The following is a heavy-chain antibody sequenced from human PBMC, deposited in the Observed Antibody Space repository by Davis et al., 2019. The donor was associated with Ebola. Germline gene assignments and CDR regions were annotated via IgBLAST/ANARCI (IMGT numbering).Heavy chain of an antibody. CDR2: IYTSGST. CDR1: GGSISSYY. D-gene: IGHD4-23*01. Sequence: PSETLSLTCTVSGGSISSYYWSWIRQPAGKGLEWIGRIYTSGSTNYNPSLKSRVTMSVDTSKNQFSPKLSSVTAADTAVYYCARALRWAYYYYMDVWGEGTTVTVSS. CDR3: ARALRWAYYYYMDV. J-gene: IGHJ6*03. V-gene: IGHV4-4*07.